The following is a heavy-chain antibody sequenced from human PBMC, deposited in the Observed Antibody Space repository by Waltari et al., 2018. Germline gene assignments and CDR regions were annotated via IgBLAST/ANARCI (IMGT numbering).Heavy chain of an antibody. Sequence: WLSWVRQAPGKGLEWVANIKQDGSEKYYVDSVKGRFTISRDNAKNSLYLQMNSLRAEDTAVYYCARDSASGSYFRGQGTLVTVSS. V-gene: IGHV3-7*01. CDR2: IKQDGSEK. CDR1: W. CDR3: ARDSASGSYF. D-gene: IGHD3-10*01. J-gene: IGHJ4*02.